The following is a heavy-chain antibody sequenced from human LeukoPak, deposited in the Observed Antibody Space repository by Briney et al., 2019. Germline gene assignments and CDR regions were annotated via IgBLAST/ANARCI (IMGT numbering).Heavy chain of an antibody. CDR1: GFTVSSNY. D-gene: IGHD1-26*01. V-gene: IGHV3-53*01. J-gene: IGHJ4*02. Sequence: GGSLRLSCAASGFTVSSNYMSWVRQAPGKGLEWVSVIYSGGSTYYADSVKGRFTISRDNSKNTLYLQMNSLRAEDTAVYYCARGRWCSASYSLNYWGQGTLVTVSS. CDR3: ARGRWCSASYSLNY. CDR2: IYSGGST.